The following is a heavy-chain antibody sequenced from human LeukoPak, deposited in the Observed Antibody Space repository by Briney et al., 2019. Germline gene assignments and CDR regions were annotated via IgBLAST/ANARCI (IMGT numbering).Heavy chain of an antibody. D-gene: IGHD3-3*01. CDR2: IYYSGST. V-gene: IGHV4-39*01. CDR1: GGSIRSSSYY. CDR3: ARAASILRFLERLYSVPENWFDP. J-gene: IGHJ5*02. Sequence: SETLSLTCTVSGGSIRSSSYYWGWIRQPPGKGLEWIGSIYYSGSTYYNPSLKSRVTISVDTSKNQFSLKLSSVTAADTAVYYCARAASILRFLERLYSVPENWFDPWGQGTLVTVSS.